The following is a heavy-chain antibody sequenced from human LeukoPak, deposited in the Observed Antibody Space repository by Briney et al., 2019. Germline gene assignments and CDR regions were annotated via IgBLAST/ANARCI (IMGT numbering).Heavy chain of an antibody. Sequence: SETLSLTCAVYGGSSSGYYWNWIRQPPGKGLEWIGELNHRGSTNYNPSLKSRVTMSVDTSKNQVSLELRSVTAADTAVYYCARGDATSVTRFRPRPYLDYWGQGTLVTVSS. V-gene: IGHV4-34*01. CDR2: LNHRGST. J-gene: IGHJ4*02. CDR1: GGSSSGYY. CDR3: ARGDATSVTRFRPRPYLDY. D-gene: IGHD4-17*01.